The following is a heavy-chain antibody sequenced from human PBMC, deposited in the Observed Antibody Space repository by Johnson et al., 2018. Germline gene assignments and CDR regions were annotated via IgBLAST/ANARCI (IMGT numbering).Heavy chain of an antibody. CDR2: IWYDGSNN. V-gene: IGHV3-33*08. Sequence: VQLLETGGGVVQPGRSLRLSCAASGFTFSSYAMHWVRQAPGKGLEWVAVIWYDGSNNYYADSVKGRFTISRDNSKNTLYLQMNSLRAEDTAVYYCAREENIVLMVYASYGMDVWGQGTTVTVSS. D-gene: IGHD2-8*01. CDR3: AREENIVLMVYASYGMDV. CDR1: GFTFSSYA. J-gene: IGHJ6*02.